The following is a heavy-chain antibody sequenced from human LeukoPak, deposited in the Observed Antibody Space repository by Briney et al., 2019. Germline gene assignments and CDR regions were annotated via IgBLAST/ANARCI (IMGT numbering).Heavy chain of an antibody. J-gene: IGHJ1*01. Sequence: PGGSLRLSCTASGFSFSDAWMTWVRQAPGKGLEWVGRIKPIATGGTTEYAAPVKGRFTISRDDSKNTVYLQMNSLESEDTAVYYCTTSPDWGQGTLVTVSS. CDR1: GFSFSDAW. CDR2: IKPIATGGTT. CDR3: TTSPD. V-gene: IGHV3-15*01.